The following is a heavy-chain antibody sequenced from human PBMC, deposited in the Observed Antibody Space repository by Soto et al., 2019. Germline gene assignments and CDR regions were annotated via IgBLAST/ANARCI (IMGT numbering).Heavy chain of an antibody. J-gene: IGHJ6*02. CDR3: AKPLQQWLLQGSGVDV. CDR2: ISYDGSNK. CDR1: GFTFSSYC. V-gene: IGHV3-30*18. D-gene: IGHD6-19*01. Sequence: PVGSLRLSCAAPGFTFSSYCVHLVRPAPGKGLEWVAVISYDGSNKYYADSVKGRFTISRDNSRDTLYLQMNSLRVEDTAIYYCAKPLQQWLLQGSGVDVWGQGTTVTVSS.